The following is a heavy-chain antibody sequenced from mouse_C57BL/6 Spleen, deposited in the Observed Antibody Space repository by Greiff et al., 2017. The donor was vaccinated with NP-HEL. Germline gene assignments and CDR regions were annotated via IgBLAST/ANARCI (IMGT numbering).Heavy chain of an antibody. CDR1: GFTFSDYG. CDR3: ARDPAFYYDYDVGYAMDY. V-gene: IGHV5-17*01. Sequence: EVKLVESGGGLVKPGGSLKLSCAASGFTFSDYGMHWVRQAPEKGLEWVAYISSGSSTIYYADTVKGRFTISRDNAKNTLFLQMTSLRSEDTAMYYCARDPAFYYDYDVGYAMDYWGQGTSVTVSS. CDR2: ISSGSSTI. J-gene: IGHJ4*01. D-gene: IGHD2-4*01.